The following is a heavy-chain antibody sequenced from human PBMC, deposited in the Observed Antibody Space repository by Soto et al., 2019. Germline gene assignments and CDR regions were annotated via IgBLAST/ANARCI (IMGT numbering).Heavy chain of an antibody. CDR1: GLPFSDYY. J-gene: IGHJ4*02. V-gene: IGHV3-11*06. CDR2: ISPKSTYR. CDR3: VRGGGGGLFEH. Sequence: QVHLVESGGGLVKPGGSLRLSCPTSGLPFSDYYMSWIRQAPGKGLEWLSHISPKSTYRNYADSVKGRFTISRDNTKSSLFLQMNSLGVEDTAVYYCVRGGGGGLFEHWGQGVLVTVSS. D-gene: IGHD2-21*01.